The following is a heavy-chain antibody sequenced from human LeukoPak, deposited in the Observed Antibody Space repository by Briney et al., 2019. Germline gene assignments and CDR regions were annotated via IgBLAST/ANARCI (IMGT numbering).Heavy chain of an antibody. CDR2: INPNSGGT. Sequence: ASVTVSCKASGYTFTVYYMHWVRQAPGQGLEWMGWINPNSGGTNYAQKFQGRVTMTRDTSISTAYMELSRLRSDDTAVYYCARGPGERDGYNWGFGYWGQGTLVTVSS. D-gene: IGHD5-24*01. J-gene: IGHJ4*02. CDR1: GYTFTVYY. V-gene: IGHV1-2*02. CDR3: ARGPGERDGYNWGFGY.